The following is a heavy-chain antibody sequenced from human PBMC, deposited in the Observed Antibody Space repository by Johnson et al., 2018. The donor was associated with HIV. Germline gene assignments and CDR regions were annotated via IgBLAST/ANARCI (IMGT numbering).Heavy chain of an antibody. CDR2: ISYDGNNK. Sequence: QVQLVESGGGVVQPGRSLRLSCVASGFTLSNNAMHWVRQAPGKGLEWVAVISYDGNNKYYADSVKGRFTISRDNAKNSLYLQMNSLRAEDTAVYYCARGEYQLLSGGFAFDIWGQGTMVTVSS. CDR3: ARGEYQLLSGGFAFDI. D-gene: IGHD2-2*01. CDR1: GFTLSNNA. J-gene: IGHJ3*02. V-gene: IGHV3-30*14.